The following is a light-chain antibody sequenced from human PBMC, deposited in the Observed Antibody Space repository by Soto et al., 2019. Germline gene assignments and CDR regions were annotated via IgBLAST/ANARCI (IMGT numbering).Light chain of an antibody. CDR1: SSDFGDYNY. Sequence: QSVLTQPASVSVSPGQSITISCTGTSSDFGDYNYVSWYQQHPGKAPKLMIYDVTNRPSGVSSRFSGSKSGNTASLTISGIQAEDEDDYYCSSHTSSNTLVFGIGTKVTVL. J-gene: IGLJ1*01. V-gene: IGLV2-14*01. CDR2: DVT. CDR3: SSHTSSNTLV.